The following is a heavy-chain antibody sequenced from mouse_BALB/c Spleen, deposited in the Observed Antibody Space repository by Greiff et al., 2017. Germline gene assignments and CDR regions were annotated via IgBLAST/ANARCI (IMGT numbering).Heavy chain of an antibody. CDR3: ARSTMITYYAMDY. D-gene: IGHD2-4*01. CDR2: ISSGSSTI. J-gene: IGHJ4*01. Sequence: EVKLVESGGGLVQPGGSRKLSCAASGFTFSSFGMHWVRQAPEKGLEWVAYISSGSSTIYYADTVKGRFTISRDNPKNTLFLQMTSLRSEDTAMYYCARSTMITYYAMDYWGQGTSVTVSS. V-gene: IGHV5-17*02. CDR1: GFTFSSFG.